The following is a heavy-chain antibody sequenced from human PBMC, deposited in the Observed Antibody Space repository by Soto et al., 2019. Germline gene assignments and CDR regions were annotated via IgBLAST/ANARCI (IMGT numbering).Heavy chain of an antibody. V-gene: IGHV5-10-1*01. CDR1: VYSFTSYW. CDR2: IDPSDSYT. D-gene: IGHD3-22*01. Sequence: GESLKISCKGSVYSFTSYWISWVRQMPGKGLEWMGRIDPSDSYTNYSPSFQGHVTISADKSISTAYLQWSSLKASDTAMYYCASLYYYDSSGQFPWGQGTLVTVSS. J-gene: IGHJ5*02. CDR3: ASLYYYDSSGQFP.